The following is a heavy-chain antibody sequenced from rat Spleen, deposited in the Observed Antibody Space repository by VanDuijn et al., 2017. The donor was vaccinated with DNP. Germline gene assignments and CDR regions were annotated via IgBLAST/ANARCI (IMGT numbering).Heavy chain of an antibody. Sequence: EVELVGSGGGLVQSGRSLKISCAASGFTFSNYGMAWVRQAPKKGLEWVTSINANGGSTSYRDSVKGRFTISRDNAKSIVYLKMDSLRSEDTATYYCTTDFERGYWGQGVMVTVSS. V-gene: IGHV5-19*01. J-gene: IGHJ2*01. CDR2: INANGGST. D-gene: IGHD1-11*01. CDR1: GFTFSNYG. CDR3: TTDFERGY.